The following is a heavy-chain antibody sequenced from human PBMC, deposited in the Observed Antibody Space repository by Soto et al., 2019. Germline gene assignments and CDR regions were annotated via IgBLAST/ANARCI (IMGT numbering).Heavy chain of an antibody. V-gene: IGHV3-30*18. D-gene: IGHD2-15*01. CDR1: GFTFRSYG. Sequence: GGSLRLSCSASGFTFRSYGMHWVRQAPGKGLEWVAVIKSDGSNKYYADSVKGRFTISRDNSKNTLYLQMNSLRAEDTAVYYCAKDALAGPFDYWGQGTLVTVSS. J-gene: IGHJ4*02. CDR2: IKSDGSNK. CDR3: AKDALAGPFDY.